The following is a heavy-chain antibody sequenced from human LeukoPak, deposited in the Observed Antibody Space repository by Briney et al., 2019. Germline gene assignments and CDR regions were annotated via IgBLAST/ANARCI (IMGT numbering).Heavy chain of an antibody. D-gene: IGHD6-13*01. J-gene: IGHJ4*02. V-gene: IGHV4-30-4*01. Sequence: SETLSLTCTVSGGSISSGDYYWSWIRQPPGKGLEWIGYIYYSGSTYYNPSLKSRVTISVDRSKNQFSLKLSSVTAADTAVYYCARDRMETSIAAAQGIDYWGQGTLVTVSS. CDR1: GGSISSGDYY. CDR2: IYYSGST. CDR3: ARDRMETSIAAAQGIDY.